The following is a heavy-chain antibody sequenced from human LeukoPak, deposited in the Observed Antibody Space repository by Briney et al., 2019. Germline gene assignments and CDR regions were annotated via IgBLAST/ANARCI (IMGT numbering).Heavy chain of an antibody. CDR3: ARVPSSSWYFDY. J-gene: IGHJ4*02. CDR1: GGSFSGYY. V-gene: IGHV4-34*01. Sequence: PSETLSLTCAVYGGSFSGYYWSWIRQPPGKGLEWIGEINHSGSTNYNPSLKSRVTISVDTSKNQFSLKLSSVTAADTAVYYCARVPSSSWYFDYWGQGTLVTVSS. CDR2: INHSGST. D-gene: IGHD6-13*01.